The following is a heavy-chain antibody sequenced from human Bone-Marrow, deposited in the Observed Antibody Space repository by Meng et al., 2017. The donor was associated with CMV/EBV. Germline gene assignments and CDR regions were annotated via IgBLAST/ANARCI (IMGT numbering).Heavy chain of an antibody. D-gene: IGHD3-10*01. V-gene: IGHV3-74*01. Sequence: CEASGFIFSSYWMHWVRQAPGKGLVWVSRVNHDGNGPDYADSVKGRFTISRDNAKNTLYLQMNSLRADDTAVYYCVRDGDRYDFDYWGQGTLVTVSS. CDR3: VRDGDRYDFDY. CDR2: VNHDGNGP. CDR1: GFIFSSYW. J-gene: IGHJ4*02.